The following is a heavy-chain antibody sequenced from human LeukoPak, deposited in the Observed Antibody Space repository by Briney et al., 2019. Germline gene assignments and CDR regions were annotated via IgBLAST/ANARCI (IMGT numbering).Heavy chain of an antibody. CDR3: ARDTGDGDFDY. CDR2: ISSSSSTI. CDR1: GFTFSSYS. V-gene: IGHV3-48*02. Sequence: GGSLRLSCAASGFTFSSYSMNWVRQAPGKGLEWVSYISSSSSTIYYADSVKGRFTISRNNAKNSLYLQMSSLRDEDTAVYYCARDTGDGDFDYWGQGTLVTVSS. J-gene: IGHJ4*02. D-gene: IGHD4-17*01.